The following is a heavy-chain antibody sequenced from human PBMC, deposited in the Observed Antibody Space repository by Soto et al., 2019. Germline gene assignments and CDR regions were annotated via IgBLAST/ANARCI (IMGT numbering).Heavy chain of an antibody. J-gene: IGHJ6*02. D-gene: IGHD2-15*01. V-gene: IGHV1-18*01. CDR2: ISAYNGNT. Sequence: QVQLVQSGAEVKKPGASVKVSCKASGYTFTSYGISGVRQAPGQGLEWMGWISAYNGNTNYAQKLQGRVTMTTATSTSTGYMELRSLRSDDTAVYYCARDDEDGRPLYYGMDVWGQETTVTVSS. CDR1: GYTFTSYG. CDR3: ARDDEDGRPLYYGMDV.